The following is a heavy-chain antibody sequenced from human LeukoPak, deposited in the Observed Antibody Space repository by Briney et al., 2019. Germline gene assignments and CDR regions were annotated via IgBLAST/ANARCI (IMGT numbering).Heavy chain of an antibody. CDR2: IYYSGST. D-gene: IGHD6-13*01. Sequence: SETLSLTCTVSGGSISSYYWSWIRQPPGKGLEWIGYIYYSGSTDYNPSLKSRVTISVDTSKNQFSLKLSSVTAADTAVYYCARHTIAAAGTRRYFDYWGQGTLVTVSS. J-gene: IGHJ4*02. CDR1: GGSISSYY. CDR3: ARHTIAAAGTRRYFDY. V-gene: IGHV4-59*08.